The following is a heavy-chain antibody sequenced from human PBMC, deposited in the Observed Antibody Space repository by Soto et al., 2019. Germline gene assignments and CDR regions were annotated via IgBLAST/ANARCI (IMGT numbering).Heavy chain of an antibody. D-gene: IGHD2-8*01. J-gene: IGHJ4*02. CDR2: ISWISDNV. CDR1: GFTFDDYA. Sequence: GGSLRLSCAASGFTFDDYAMHWVRQVPGKGLEWVSGISWISDNVDYADSVKGRFTISRDNAKNSLNLQMNSLRAEDTALYYCAKDMSLMGSPAYYFDYWGQGTLVTVSS. CDR3: AKDMSLMGSPAYYFDY. V-gene: IGHV3-9*01.